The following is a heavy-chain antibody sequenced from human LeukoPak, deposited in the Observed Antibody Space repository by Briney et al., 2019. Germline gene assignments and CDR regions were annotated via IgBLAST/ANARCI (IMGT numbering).Heavy chain of an antibody. CDR3: ASNSRAARQFDY. Sequence: GGSLRLSCEASGFTVSSSYMSWVRQAPGKGLEWVAIIYSGGGTYYADSVKGRFTISRDDSKSTLYLQVNSLRAEDTAMYYCASNSRAARQFDYWGQGTLVTVSS. D-gene: IGHD6-6*01. CDR1: GFTVSSSY. V-gene: IGHV3-66*01. J-gene: IGHJ4*02. CDR2: IYSGGGT.